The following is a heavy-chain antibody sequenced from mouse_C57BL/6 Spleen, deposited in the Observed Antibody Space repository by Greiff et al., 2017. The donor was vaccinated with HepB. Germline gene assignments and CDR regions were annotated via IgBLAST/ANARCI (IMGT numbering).Heavy chain of an antibody. CDR2: INPNNGGT. CDR1: GYTFTDYY. Sequence: EVQLQQSGPELVKPGASVKISCKASGYTFTDYYMNWVKQSHGKSLEWIGDINPNNGGTSYNQKFKGKATLTVDKSSSTAYMELSSLTSEDSAVYYCARPHYYGSRGGFAYWGQGTLVTVSA. J-gene: IGHJ3*01. CDR3: ARPHYYGSRGGFAY. V-gene: IGHV1-26*01. D-gene: IGHD1-1*01.